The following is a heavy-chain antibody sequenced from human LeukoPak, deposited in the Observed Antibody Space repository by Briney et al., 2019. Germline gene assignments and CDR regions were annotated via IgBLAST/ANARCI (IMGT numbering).Heavy chain of an antibody. Sequence: PGRSLRLSCAASGLTLGSYAMHWVRQAPGEGLEWVAGISYDGTNKYYADSVKGRFTISRDNSKSTLYLQVNSLRPEDTAVYYCARGRFYFDSSGPISGLGGGYNWGQGTLVTVS. J-gene: IGHJ4*02. CDR1: GLTLGSYA. CDR3: ARGRFYFDSSGPISGLGGGYN. V-gene: IGHV3-30*04. CDR2: ISYDGTNK. D-gene: IGHD3-22*01.